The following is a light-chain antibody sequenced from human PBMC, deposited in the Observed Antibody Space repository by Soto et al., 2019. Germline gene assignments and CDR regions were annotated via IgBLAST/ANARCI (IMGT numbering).Light chain of an antibody. V-gene: IGKV3-20*01. J-gene: IGKJ4*01. CDR3: QQYGGSVT. Sequence: EIVLTQSPGTLSLSPGERVTLSCRASQTISSGSLAWYQQTPGQAPRLLIYGASSRATGIPDRFSGSGSETDFTLTIGRLEPEDFAVYYCQQYGGSVTFGGGTKVEI. CDR2: GAS. CDR1: QTISSGS.